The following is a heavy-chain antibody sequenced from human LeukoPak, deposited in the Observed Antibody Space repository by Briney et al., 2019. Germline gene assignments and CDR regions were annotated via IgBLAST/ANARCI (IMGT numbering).Heavy chain of an antibody. CDR1: GYTFTSYG. D-gene: IGHD4-17*01. J-gene: IGHJ5*02. V-gene: IGHV1-2*02. CDR3: ARFPYGDYVA. Sequence: ASVKVSCKASGYTFTSYGISWVRQAPGQGLEWMGWINPNSGGTNYAQKFQGRVTMTRDTSISTAYMELSRLRSDDTAVYYCARFPYGDYVAWGQGTLVTVSS. CDR2: INPNSGGT.